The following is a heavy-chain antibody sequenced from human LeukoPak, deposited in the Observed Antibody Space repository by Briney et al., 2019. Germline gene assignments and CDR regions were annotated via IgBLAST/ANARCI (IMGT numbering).Heavy chain of an antibody. J-gene: IGHJ5*02. D-gene: IGHD3-10*01. V-gene: IGHV1-46*01. CDR1: GYTFTSYY. CDR3: ATMVRGVTWFDP. Sequence: GASVKVSCKASGYTFTSYYMHWVRQAPGQGLEWMGIINPSGGSTSYAQKFQGRVTMTRDTSTSTVYMELSSLRSEDTAVYYCATMVRGVTWFDPWGQGTLVTVSS. CDR2: INPSGGST.